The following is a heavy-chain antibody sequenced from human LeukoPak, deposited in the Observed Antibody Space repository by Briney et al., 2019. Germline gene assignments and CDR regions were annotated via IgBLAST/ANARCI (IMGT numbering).Heavy chain of an antibody. D-gene: IGHD2-15*01. J-gene: IGHJ6*03. CDR2: INHSGST. CDR3: ARGPRYCSGGSCYRVHYYYYMDV. V-gene: IGHV4-34*01. CDR1: GGSFSGYY. Sequence: SETLSLTCAVYGGSFSGYYWSWIRQPPGKGPEWIGEINHSGSTNYNPSLKSRVTISVDTSKNQFSLKLSSVTVADTAVYYCARGPRYCSGGSCYRVHYYYYMDVWGKGTTVTVSS.